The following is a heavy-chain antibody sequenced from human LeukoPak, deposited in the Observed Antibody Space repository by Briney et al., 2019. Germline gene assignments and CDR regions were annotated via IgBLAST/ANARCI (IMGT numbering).Heavy chain of an antibody. D-gene: IGHD6-13*01. CDR2: INSDGSST. CDR3: ARGASSSWYQGPYYFDY. CDR1: GFTFSSYW. Sequence: GGSLRLSCAASGFTFSSYWMHWVRHAPGKGLVWVSRINSDGSSTSYADSVKGRFTISRDNAKNTLYLQMNSLRAEDTAVYYCARGASSSWYQGPYYFDYWGQGTLVTVSS. J-gene: IGHJ4*02. V-gene: IGHV3-74*01.